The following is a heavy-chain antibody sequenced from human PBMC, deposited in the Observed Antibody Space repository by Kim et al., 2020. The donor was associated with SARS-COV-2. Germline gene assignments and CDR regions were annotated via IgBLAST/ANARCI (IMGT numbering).Heavy chain of an antibody. D-gene: IGHD1-26*01. CDR1: GFAFGDYP. CDR3: IKGWGDY. V-gene: IGHV3-49*04. CDR2: IRSKDKGGTT. J-gene: IGHJ4*02. Sequence: GSLRLSCTSSGFAFGDYPMSWVRQTPGNGLEWVGFIRSKDKGGTTEYDPSVQGRFTISRDDSRSIAYLQLNSLRTADTAVYYCIKGWGDYLGQGTLFTV.